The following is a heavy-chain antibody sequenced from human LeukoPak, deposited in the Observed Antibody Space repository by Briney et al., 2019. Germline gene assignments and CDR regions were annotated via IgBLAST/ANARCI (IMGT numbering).Heavy chain of an antibody. CDR2: IYYSGST. V-gene: IGHV4-30-4*01. CDR1: GGSISSGDYY. D-gene: IGHD6-6*01. Sequence: PSETLSLTCTVSGGSISSGDYYWSWIRQPPGKGLEWLGYIYYSGSTYYNPSLKSRVTISVDTSKNQFSLKLSSVTAADTAVYYCARERIAVQTSPPYGMDVWGKGTTVTVSS. J-gene: IGHJ6*04. CDR3: ARERIAVQTSPPYGMDV.